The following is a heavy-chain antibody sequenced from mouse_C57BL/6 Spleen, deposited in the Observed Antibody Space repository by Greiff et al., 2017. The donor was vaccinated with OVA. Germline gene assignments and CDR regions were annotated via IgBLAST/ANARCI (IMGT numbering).Heavy chain of an antibody. J-gene: IGHJ2*01. CDR3: ARRDYYGSSYPYYFDY. CDR2: INPNNGGT. D-gene: IGHD1-1*01. Sequence: EVQRVESGPELVKPGASVKMSCKASGYTFTDYNMHWVKQSHGKSLEWIGYINPNNGGTSYNQKFKGKATLTVNKSSSTAYMELRSLTSEDSAVYYCARRDYYGSSYPYYFDYWGQGTTLTVSS. V-gene: IGHV1-22*01. CDR1: GYTFTDYN.